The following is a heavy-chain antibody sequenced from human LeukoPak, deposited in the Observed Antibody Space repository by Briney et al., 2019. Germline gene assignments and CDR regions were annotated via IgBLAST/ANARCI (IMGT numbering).Heavy chain of an antibody. CDR1: GGSISSSSYY. V-gene: IGHV4-39*02. D-gene: IGHD3-3*01. Sequence: PSETLSLTCTVSGGSISSSSYYWGWIRQPPGKGLEWIGSIYYSGSTYYNPSLKSRVTISVDTSKNQFSLRLSSVTAADTAVYYCARDVTVRFLEWFNYMDVWGKGTTVTVSS. J-gene: IGHJ6*03. CDR2: IYYSGST. CDR3: ARDVTVRFLEWFNYMDV.